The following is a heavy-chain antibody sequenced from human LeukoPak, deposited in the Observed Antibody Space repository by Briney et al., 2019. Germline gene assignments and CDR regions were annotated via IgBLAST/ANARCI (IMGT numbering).Heavy chain of an antibody. V-gene: IGHV3-23*01. CDR3: AKQNTIFGVVIPYYFDY. CDR2: ISGSGGST. Sequence: GGSLRLSCAASGFTFSSYAMSWVRQAPGKGLEWVSAISGSGGSTYYADSVKGRFTISRDNSKNTLYLQMNSLRAEDTAVYYCAKQNTIFGVVIPYYFDYWGQGTLVTVSS. D-gene: IGHD3-3*01. J-gene: IGHJ4*02. CDR1: GFTFSSYA.